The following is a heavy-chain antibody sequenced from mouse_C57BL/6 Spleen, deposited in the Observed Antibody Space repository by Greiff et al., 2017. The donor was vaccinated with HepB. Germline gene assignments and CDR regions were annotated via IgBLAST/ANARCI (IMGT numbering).Heavy chain of an antibody. CDR3: ARGGGSSRYWYFDV. Sequence: EVKVVESEGGLVQPGSSMKLSCTASGFTFSDYYMAWVRQVPEKGLEWVANINYDGSSTYYLDSLKSRFIISRDNAKNILYLQMSSLKSEDTATYYCARGGGSSRYWYFDVWGTGTTVTVSS. CDR1: GFTFSDYY. D-gene: IGHD1-1*01. CDR2: INYDGSST. V-gene: IGHV5-16*01. J-gene: IGHJ1*03.